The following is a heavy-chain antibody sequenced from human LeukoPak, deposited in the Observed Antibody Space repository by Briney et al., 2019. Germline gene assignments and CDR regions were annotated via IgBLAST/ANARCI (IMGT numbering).Heavy chain of an antibody. D-gene: IGHD6-19*01. V-gene: IGHV1-69*01. Sequence: SVKLSCKASGGTSSSYAISCVRQSPGPRLEWRGGIIPTFGTANYAQKFQGRVTITADESTSTAYMELSSMRSEDTAVYYCARDKRIAVAGMKYYFDYWGQGTLVTVSS. CDR2: IIPTFGTA. CDR3: ARDKRIAVAGMKYYFDY. J-gene: IGHJ4*02. CDR1: GGTSSSYA.